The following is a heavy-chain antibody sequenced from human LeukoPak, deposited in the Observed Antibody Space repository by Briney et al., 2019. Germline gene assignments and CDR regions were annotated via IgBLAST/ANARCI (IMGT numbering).Heavy chain of an antibody. J-gene: IGHJ4*02. CDR2: MDNFGLK. D-gene: IGHD3-10*01. V-gene: IGHV3-53*01. CDR1: GFSVNNNY. CDR3: AGGKYYGTGARPGYLAY. Sequence: PGGSLRLSCSASGFSVNNNYIDWVRQAPGKGLEWVSLMDNFGLKYYADSVKGRFTISRDSANDIVYLQMNSLRPEDTAVYFCAGGKYYGTGARPGYLAYWGQGTLVTVSS.